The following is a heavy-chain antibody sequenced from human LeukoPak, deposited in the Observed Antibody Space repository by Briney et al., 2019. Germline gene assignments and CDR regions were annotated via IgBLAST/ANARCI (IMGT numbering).Heavy chain of an antibody. D-gene: IGHD2-2*01. CDR3: ARASSTSSYF. CDR1: GFTFSSYW. Sequence: GGSLRLSCAASGFTFSSYWMHWVRHVPGKGLVWVSRINSDGSTTTYADSVKGRFTISRDNAKNTLYLQMNNLRAEDTAVYYCARASSTSSYFWGQGTLVTVSS. J-gene: IGHJ4*02. CDR2: INSDGSTT. V-gene: IGHV3-74*01.